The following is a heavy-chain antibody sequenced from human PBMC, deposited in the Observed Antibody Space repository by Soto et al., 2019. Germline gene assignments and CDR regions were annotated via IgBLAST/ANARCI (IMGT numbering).Heavy chain of an antibody. V-gene: IGHV3-73*01. D-gene: IGHD2-8*01. CDR1: GFTFSRSD. J-gene: IGHJ6*02. Sequence: VGSLRLSCSASGFTFSRSDLHWVRQAPGKGLEWVGRVRSKIHNYATSFADSVRGRFTISRNDSDNTVSLEMSGLKFEDTALYYCSRHEEGRRMVFYGMDVWGQGTTVTVSS. CDR3: SRHEEGRRMVFYGMDV. CDR2: VRSKIHNYAT.